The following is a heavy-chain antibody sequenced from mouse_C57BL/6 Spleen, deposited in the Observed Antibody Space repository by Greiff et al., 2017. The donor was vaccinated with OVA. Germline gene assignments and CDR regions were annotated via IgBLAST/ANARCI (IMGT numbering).Heavy chain of an antibody. V-gene: IGHV1-82*01. J-gene: IGHJ1*03. CDR3: AIWEDNYWYFDV. D-gene: IGHD1-1*02. Sequence: QVQLQQSGPELVKPGASVKISCKASGYAFSSSWMNWVKQRPGKGLEWIGRIYPGDGDTNYNGKFKGKATLTADESSSTAYMQLSSLTSEDSAVYFCAIWEDNYWYFDVWGTGTTVTVSS. CDR2: IYPGDGDT. CDR1: GYAFSSSW.